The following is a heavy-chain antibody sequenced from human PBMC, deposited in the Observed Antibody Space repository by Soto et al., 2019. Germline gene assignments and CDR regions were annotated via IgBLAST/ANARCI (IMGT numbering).Heavy chain of an antibody. CDR1: GFTFSSYW. D-gene: IGHD2-21*02. Sequence: GGSLRLSCAASGFTFSSYWMSWVRQAPGKGLEWVANIKQDGSEKYYVDSVKGRFTISRDNAKNSLYLQMNSLRAEDTAVYYCARDMVVTAIYWYFDLWGRGTLVTVSS. CDR2: IKQDGSEK. CDR3: ARDMVVTAIYWYFDL. J-gene: IGHJ2*01. V-gene: IGHV3-7*03.